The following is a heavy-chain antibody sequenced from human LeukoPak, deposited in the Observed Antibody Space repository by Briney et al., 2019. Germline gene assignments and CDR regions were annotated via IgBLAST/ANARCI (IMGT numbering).Heavy chain of an antibody. CDR1: GGSISSYY. Sequence: PSETLSLTCTVSGGSISSYYWSWIRQPPGKGLEWIGYIYYSGSTNYNPSLKSRVTISVDTSKNQFSLKLSSVTAADSAVYSCARDFDYNYDHWGQGTLVTVSS. D-gene: IGHD5-24*01. J-gene: IGHJ5*02. CDR2: IYYSGST. CDR3: ARDFDYNYDH. V-gene: IGHV4-59*01.